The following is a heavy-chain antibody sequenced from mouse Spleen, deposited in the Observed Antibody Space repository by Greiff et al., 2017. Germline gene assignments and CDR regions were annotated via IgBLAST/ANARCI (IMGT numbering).Heavy chain of an antibody. J-gene: IGHJ1*01. CDR1: GFSLTSYG. D-gene: IGHD2-3*01. CDR3: ARNDVEGWYFDV. Sequence: VQLQESGPGLVQPSQSLSITCTVSGFSLTSYGVHWVRQSPGKGLEWLGVIWSGGSTDYNAAFISRLSISKDNSKSQVFFKMNSLQADDTAIYYCARNDVEGWYFDVWGAGTTVTVSS. CDR2: IWSGGST. V-gene: IGHV2-2*01.